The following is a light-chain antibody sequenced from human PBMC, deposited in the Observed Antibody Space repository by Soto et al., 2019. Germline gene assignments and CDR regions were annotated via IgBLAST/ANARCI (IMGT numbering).Light chain of an antibody. Sequence: QSVLTQPPSVSGAPGQRVTISCTGSSSNIGAGYDVHWYQQLPGTAPKLLIYGNSNRPSGVPDRFSDSKSGTSASLAITGLQAEDEADYYCQSYDSSLSGRWVFGTGTKVTVL. CDR2: GNS. J-gene: IGLJ1*01. V-gene: IGLV1-40*01. CDR3: QSYDSSLSGRWV. CDR1: SSNIGAGYD.